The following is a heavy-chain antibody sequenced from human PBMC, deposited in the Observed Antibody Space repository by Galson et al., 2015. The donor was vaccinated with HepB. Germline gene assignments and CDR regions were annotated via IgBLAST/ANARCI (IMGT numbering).Heavy chain of an antibody. Sequence: DTLSLTCTVSGGSISSSSYYWGWIRQPPGKGLEWIGSIYYSGSTYYNPSLKSRVTISVDTSKNQFSLKLSSVTAADTAVYYCARQRIAAAGTGWFDPWGQGTLVTVSS. CDR2: IYYSGST. CDR3: ARQRIAAAGTGWFDP. V-gene: IGHV4-39*01. D-gene: IGHD6-13*01. J-gene: IGHJ5*02. CDR1: GGSISSSSYY.